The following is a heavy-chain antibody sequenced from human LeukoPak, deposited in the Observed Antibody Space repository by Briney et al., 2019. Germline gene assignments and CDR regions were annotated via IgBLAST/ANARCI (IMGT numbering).Heavy chain of an antibody. V-gene: IGHV1-3*01. CDR3: AREPPYYDLWSGYFYYYGMDV. CDR2: INAGNGNT. Sequence: ASVKVSCKASVYTFTSYAMHWVRQAPGQRLEWMGWINAGNGNTKYSQKFQGRVTITSDTTASTAHMELSSLRSEDTAVYYCAREPPYYDLWSGYFYYYGMDVWGQGTTITVSS. CDR1: VYTFTSYA. D-gene: IGHD3-3*01. J-gene: IGHJ6*02.